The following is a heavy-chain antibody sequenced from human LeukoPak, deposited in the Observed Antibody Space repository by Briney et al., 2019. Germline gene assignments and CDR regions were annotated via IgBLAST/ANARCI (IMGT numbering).Heavy chain of an antibody. CDR1: GGSISSYY. CDR2: IYYSGST. Sequence: PSETLSLTCTVSGGSISSYYWSWIRQSPGKGLEWIGYIYYSGSTNYNPSLKSRVTISVDTSKNQLSLKLSSVTAADTAVYYCARRGIAAAGKGFISYWGQGTLVTVSS. CDR3: ARRGIAAAGKGFISY. J-gene: IGHJ4*02. D-gene: IGHD6-13*01. V-gene: IGHV4-59*08.